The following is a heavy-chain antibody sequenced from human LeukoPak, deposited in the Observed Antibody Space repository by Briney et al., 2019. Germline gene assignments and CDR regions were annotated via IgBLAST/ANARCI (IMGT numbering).Heavy chain of an antibody. D-gene: IGHD3-22*01. J-gene: IGHJ6*03. CDR3: ARHVTYYYDSSGYPDTYYYVDV. Sequence: SETLSLTCTVSGGSISSYYWSWIRQPPGKGLEWIGYIYTSGSTNYNPSLKSRVTISVDTSKNQFSLKLSSVTAADTAVYYCARHVTYYYDSSGYPDTYYYVDVWGKGTTVTVSS. V-gene: IGHV4-4*09. CDR2: IYTSGST. CDR1: GGSISSYY.